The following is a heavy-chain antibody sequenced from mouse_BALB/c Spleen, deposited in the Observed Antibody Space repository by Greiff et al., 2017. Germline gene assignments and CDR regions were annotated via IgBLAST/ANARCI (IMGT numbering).Heavy chain of an antibody. Sequence: VQLKESGPELVKPGASVKISCKASGYTFTDYNMHWVKQSHGKSLEWIGYIYPYNGGTGYNQKFKSKATLTVDNSSSTAYMELRSLTSEDSAVYYCARKYGLDYWGQGTTLTVSS. CDR2: IYPYNGGT. CDR1: GYTFTDYN. J-gene: IGHJ2*01. V-gene: IGHV1S29*02. D-gene: IGHD2-10*02. CDR3: ARKYGLDY.